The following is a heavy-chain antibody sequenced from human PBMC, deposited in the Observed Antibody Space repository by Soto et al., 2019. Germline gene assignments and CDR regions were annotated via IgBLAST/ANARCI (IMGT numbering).Heavy chain of an antibody. J-gene: IGHJ5*02. V-gene: IGHV1-8*01. CDR2: MNPNSGNT. CDR3: ARGSLRYFDWLLSSSNGFGH. D-gene: IGHD3-9*01. CDR1: GYTFTSYD. Sequence: GASVKVSCKASGYTFTSYDINWVRQATGQGLEWMGWMNPNSGNTGYAQKFQGRVTMTRNTSISTAYMELSSLRSEDTAVYYCARGSLRYFDWLLSSSNGFGHWGQGTLVTAP.